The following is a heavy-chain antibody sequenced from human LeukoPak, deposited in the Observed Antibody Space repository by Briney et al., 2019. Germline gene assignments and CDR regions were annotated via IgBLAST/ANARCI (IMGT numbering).Heavy chain of an antibody. V-gene: IGHV4-39*01. D-gene: IGHD2-15*01. CDR1: GGSVSSSNYY. CDR2: IYYSGST. Sequence: SETLSLTCTVSGGSVSSSNYYWGWIRQPPGKGLEWIGNIYYSGSTYYNPSLKSRVPISVDTSKNQFSLKLSSVTAADTAVYYCARVVPHAYYFDYWGQGTLVTVSS. J-gene: IGHJ4*02. CDR3: ARVVPHAYYFDY.